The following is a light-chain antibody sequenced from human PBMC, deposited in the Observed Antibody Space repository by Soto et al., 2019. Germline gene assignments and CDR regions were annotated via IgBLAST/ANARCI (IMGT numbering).Light chain of an antibody. J-gene: IGKJ5*01. V-gene: IGKV1-33*01. CDR1: QNINNY. CDR3: QQYENLPT. CDR2: DAS. Sequence: DIQMTRSPSSLSAPVGDRVTITCQASQNINNYLNWYQQKPGRAPKLLIYDASNLEAGVPSRFRGSGSGTDFTFTISRLQPEDIATYYCQQYENLPTFGQGTLLEIK.